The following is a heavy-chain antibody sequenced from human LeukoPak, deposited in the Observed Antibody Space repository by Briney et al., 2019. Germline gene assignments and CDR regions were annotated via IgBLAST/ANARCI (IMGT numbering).Heavy chain of an antibody. J-gene: IGHJ3*02. Sequence: PSETLSLTCTVSGGSISSSTYYWAWIRQPPGKGLEWIGSIYKTGSTNYSPSLKSRVFISVDTSNNQFSLNMNSVTAADTAVYYCARHYDPQPFDAFDIWGQGTMVTVSS. D-gene: IGHD3-3*01. CDR1: GGSISSSTYY. CDR3: ARHYDPQPFDAFDI. CDR2: IYKTGST. V-gene: IGHV4-39*01.